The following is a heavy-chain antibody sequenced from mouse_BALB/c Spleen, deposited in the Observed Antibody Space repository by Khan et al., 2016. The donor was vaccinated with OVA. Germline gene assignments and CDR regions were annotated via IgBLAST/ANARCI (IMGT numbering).Heavy chain of an antibody. CDR1: GYSITSDYA. Sequence: EVKLLESGPGLVKPSQSLSLTCTVTGYSITSDYAWNWIRQFPGNKLEWMGYISYSGSTSYNPSLKSRISITRDTSKNQFFLQLTSVTTEDTATYCCARQNYYGYAMDYWGQGTSVTVSS. D-gene: IGHD1-1*01. CDR2: ISYSGST. J-gene: IGHJ4*01. V-gene: IGHV3-2*02. CDR3: ARQNYYGYAMDY.